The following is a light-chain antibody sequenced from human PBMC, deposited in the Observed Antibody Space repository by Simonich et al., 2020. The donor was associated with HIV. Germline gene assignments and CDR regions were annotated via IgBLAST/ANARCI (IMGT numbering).Light chain of an antibody. J-gene: IGKJ4*01. V-gene: IGKV3-15*01. Sequence: EIVMTQSPATLSVSPGERATLSVRASQRVSNNLAWSQQKPGQAPRLLIYGASIRANGTPARFSGSGSGTEFTLTITSLQSEDFALYSCQQYNKWPLTFGGGTKVEIK. CDR1: QRVSNN. CDR2: GAS. CDR3: QQYNKWPLT.